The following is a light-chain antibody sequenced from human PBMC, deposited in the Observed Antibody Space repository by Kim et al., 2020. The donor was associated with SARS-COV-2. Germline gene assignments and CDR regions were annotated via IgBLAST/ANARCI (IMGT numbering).Light chain of an antibody. CDR3: QVWDTGSDHPI. Sequence: GKTARITCGENSSGLESVHWYQQKPGQAPVLVIYYDTDRPSGIPERFSGSNSGNTATLTISRVEAGDEADYYCQVWDTGSDHPIFGGGTQLTVL. CDR1: SSGLES. J-gene: IGLJ2*01. V-gene: IGLV3-21*04. CDR2: YDT.